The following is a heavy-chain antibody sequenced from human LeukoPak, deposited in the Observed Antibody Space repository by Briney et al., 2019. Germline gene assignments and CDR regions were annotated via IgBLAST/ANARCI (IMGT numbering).Heavy chain of an antibody. CDR2: ISAYNGNT. V-gene: IGHV1-18*01. Sequence: ASVKVSCKASGYTFTIYGISWVRQAPGQGLEWMGWISAYNGNTNYAQKLQGRVTMTTDTSTSTAYMELRSLRSDDTAVYYCARRYYDILTGYLYYYYGMDVWGQGTTATVSS. CDR1: GYTFTIYG. D-gene: IGHD3-9*01. J-gene: IGHJ6*02. CDR3: ARRYYDILTGYLYYYYGMDV.